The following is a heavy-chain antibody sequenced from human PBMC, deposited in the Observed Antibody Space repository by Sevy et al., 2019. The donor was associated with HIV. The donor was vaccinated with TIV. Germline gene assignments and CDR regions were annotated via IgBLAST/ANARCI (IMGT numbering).Heavy chain of an antibody. D-gene: IGHD4-17*01. Sequence: GGSLRLSCAASGFTFNNYGMNWVHQAPGKELEWVSSISTTNKYIQYTDSVKGRFTISRDNAKNSLYLQMNSLRAEDTAVYYCARDLAYGGNPGPFDYWGQGTLVTVSS. V-gene: IGHV3-21*01. CDR3: ARDLAYGGNPGPFDY. J-gene: IGHJ4*02. CDR1: GFTFNNYG. CDR2: ISTTNKYI.